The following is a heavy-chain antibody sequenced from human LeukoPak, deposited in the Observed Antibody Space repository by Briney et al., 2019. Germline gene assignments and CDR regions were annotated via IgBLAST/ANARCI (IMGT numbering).Heavy chain of an antibody. J-gene: IGHJ4*02. Sequence: SETLSLTCPVYGGSFSGYYLSWIRQPPGKGLEWIGEINHSGSTNYNPSLKSRVTISVDTSKNQFSLKLSSVTAADTAVYYCARIEMATISSPTPISEHWGQGTLVTVSS. CDR2: INHSGST. CDR1: GGSFSGYY. V-gene: IGHV4-34*01. CDR3: ARIEMATISSPTPISEH. D-gene: IGHD5-24*01.